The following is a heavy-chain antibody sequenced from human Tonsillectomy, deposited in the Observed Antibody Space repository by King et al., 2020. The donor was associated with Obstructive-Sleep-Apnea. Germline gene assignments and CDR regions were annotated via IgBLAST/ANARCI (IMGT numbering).Heavy chain of an antibody. Sequence: VQLVESGGGVVQPGRSLRLSCAASGFTFSSYAMHLVRQAPGKGLEWVAVISYDGSNQYYTESVKGRFTVSRDNSKNTLYLQMNSLRAEDTAMYYCASGYYPDCWGQGILVTVSS. D-gene: IGHD2/OR15-2a*01. CDR3: ASGYYPDC. CDR1: GFTFSSYA. V-gene: IGHV3-30*04. J-gene: IGHJ4*02. CDR2: ISYDGSNQ.